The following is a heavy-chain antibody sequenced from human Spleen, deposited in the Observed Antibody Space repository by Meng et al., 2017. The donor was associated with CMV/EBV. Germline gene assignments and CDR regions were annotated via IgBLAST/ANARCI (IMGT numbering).Heavy chain of an antibody. Sequence: CAPSGFTFSDYTMNWVRQAPGKGLEWVASISSTSNYIHYADSMKGRFTISRDNAKNSLYLQMSSLRAEDTAVYYCARETYYDSTFDYWGQGTLVTVSS. CDR2: ISSTSNYI. D-gene: IGHD3-16*01. CDR1: GFTFSDYT. CDR3: ARETYYDSTFDY. V-gene: IGHV3-21*01. J-gene: IGHJ4*02.